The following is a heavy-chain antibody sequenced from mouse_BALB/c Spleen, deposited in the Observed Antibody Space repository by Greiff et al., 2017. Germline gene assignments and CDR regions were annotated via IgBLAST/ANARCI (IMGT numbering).Heavy chain of an antibody. V-gene: IGHV1S81*02. CDR1: GYTFTSYW. CDR3: ARWNRYDSYWYFDV. D-gene: IGHD2-14*01. J-gene: IGHJ1*01. Sequence: QVQLQQPGAELAKPGASVKLSCKASGYTFTSYWMHWVKQRPGQGLEWIGEINPSNGRTNYNEKFKSKATLTVDKSSSTAYMQLSSLTSEDSAVYYCARWNRYDSYWYFDVWGAGTTVTVSS. CDR2: INPSNGRT.